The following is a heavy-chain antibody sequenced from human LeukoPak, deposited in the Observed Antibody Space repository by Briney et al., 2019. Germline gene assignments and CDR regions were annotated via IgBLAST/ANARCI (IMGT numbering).Heavy chain of an antibody. V-gene: IGHV4-59*01. CDR2: SFNSGST. Sequence: PSETLSLTCTVSGGYISSYYWSWIRQPPGKGLEWIGYSFNSGSTNYNPSLKSRVTISVDTSKNQFSLKLSSVTAADTGVYFCALGDCSSTSCYVFDYWGQGTLVTVSS. J-gene: IGHJ4*02. D-gene: IGHD2-2*01. CDR1: GGYISSYY. CDR3: ALGDCSSTSCYVFDY.